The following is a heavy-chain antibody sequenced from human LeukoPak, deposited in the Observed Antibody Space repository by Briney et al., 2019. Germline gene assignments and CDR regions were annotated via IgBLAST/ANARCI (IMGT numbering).Heavy chain of an antibody. Sequence: GGSLRLSCAASGFTVSSNYMSWVRQAPGKGLEWVSVIYSGGSTYYADSVKGRFTISRDNSRNTLYLQMNSLRAEDTAVYYCASSDSSGYYPLFDYWGQGTLVTVSS. V-gene: IGHV3-53*01. CDR1: GFTVSSNY. CDR3: ASSDSSGYYPLFDY. CDR2: IYSGGST. D-gene: IGHD3-22*01. J-gene: IGHJ4*02.